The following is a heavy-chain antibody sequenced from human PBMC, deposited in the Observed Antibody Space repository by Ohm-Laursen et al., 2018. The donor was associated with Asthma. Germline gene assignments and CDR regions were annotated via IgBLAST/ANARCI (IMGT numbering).Heavy chain of an antibody. D-gene: IGHD2-2*01. CDR2: IYYSGST. CDR3: ARARPYCSSTSCSFDS. V-gene: IGHV4-31*03. CDR1: GGSISSGGHY. Sequence: SQTLSLTCTVSGGSISSGGHYWSWIRQHPGKGLEWIGYIYYSGSTYYNPSLKSRVTISVDMPKNQFSLKLSSVTAADTAVYYCARARPYCSSTSCSFDSWGQGTLVTVSS. J-gene: IGHJ4*02.